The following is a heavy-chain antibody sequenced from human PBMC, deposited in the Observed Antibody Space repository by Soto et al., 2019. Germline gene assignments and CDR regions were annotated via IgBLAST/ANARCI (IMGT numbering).Heavy chain of an antibody. D-gene: IGHD6-13*01. J-gene: IGHJ5*02. V-gene: IGHV4-4*02. CDR1: GGSISSSNW. Sequence: SETLSLSCAVSGGSISSSNWWSWVRQPPGKGLEWIGEIYHSGSTNYNPSLKSRVTISVDKSKNQFSLKLSSVTAADTAVYYWARDWSSSLTGRFDPWGQGPLVTVSS. CDR3: ARDWSSSLTGRFDP. CDR2: IYHSGST.